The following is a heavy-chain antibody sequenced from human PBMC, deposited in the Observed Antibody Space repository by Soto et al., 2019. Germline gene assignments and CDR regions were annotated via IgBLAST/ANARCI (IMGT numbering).Heavy chain of an antibody. Sequence: PGGSLRLPCEASGFVFTNFWMHWVRHVPGKGLVWVARIDTSGHSTNYAESVKGRFTISRDNAKNTVSLQMNSLRVEDTGVYYCAKDSWYFDLWSQGSQVTVSS. CDR1: GFVFTNFW. CDR2: IDTSGHST. V-gene: IGHV3-74*01. CDR3: AKDSWYFDL. D-gene: IGHD6-13*01. J-gene: IGHJ4*02.